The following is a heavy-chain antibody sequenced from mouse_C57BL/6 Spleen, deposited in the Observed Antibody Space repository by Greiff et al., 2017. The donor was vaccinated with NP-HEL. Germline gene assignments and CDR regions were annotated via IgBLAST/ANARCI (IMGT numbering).Heavy chain of an antibody. Sequence: DVMLVESGGGLVQPGGSMKLSCVASGFTFSNYWMNWVRQSPEKGLEWVAQIRLKADNYATHYAESVKGRFTITRDDSKSRVYLPMNNLRAEDTGIYYCTAGATVVSEDFDYWGQGTTLTVSS. CDR1: GFTFSNYW. D-gene: IGHD1-1*01. CDR2: IRLKADNYAT. CDR3: TAGATVVSEDFDY. J-gene: IGHJ2*01. V-gene: IGHV6-3*01.